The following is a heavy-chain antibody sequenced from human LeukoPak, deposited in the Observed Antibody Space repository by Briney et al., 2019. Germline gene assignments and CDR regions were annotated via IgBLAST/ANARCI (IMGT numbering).Heavy chain of an antibody. D-gene: IGHD3-16*01. V-gene: IGHV3-11*04. J-gene: IGHJ4*02. CDR2: ISSSGSTM. Sequence: GGSLRLSCAASGFTFSDYYMSWIRQAPGKGLEWVSYISSSGSTMYYADSVKGRFTISRDNAKNSLYLQMNSLRAEDTAVYYCARERTSYAYGLGVGYWGQGSLVTVSS. CDR1: GFTFSDYY. CDR3: ARERTSYAYGLGVGY.